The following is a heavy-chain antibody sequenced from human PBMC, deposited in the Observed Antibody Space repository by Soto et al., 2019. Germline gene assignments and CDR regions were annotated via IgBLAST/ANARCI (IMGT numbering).Heavy chain of an antibody. J-gene: IGHJ3*02. Sequence: PSETLSLTCGVSDYSISSGYYCGCIRQPPEKGREWIGTIYHPGNTYYNPSLKSRVTISLDTSKNQFFLRLDSVTATDTAVYYCARQAGNHAFDIWGQGTMVTVSS. CDR2: IYHPGNT. CDR1: DYSISSGYY. V-gene: IGHV4-38-2*01. CDR3: ARQAGNHAFDI. D-gene: IGHD1-1*01.